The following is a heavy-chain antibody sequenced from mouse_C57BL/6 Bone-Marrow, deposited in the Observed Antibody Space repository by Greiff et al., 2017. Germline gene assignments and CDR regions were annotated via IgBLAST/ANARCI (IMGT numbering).Heavy chain of an antibody. V-gene: IGHV1-26*01. CDR1: GYTFTDYY. J-gene: IGHJ4*01. CDR2: INPNNGGT. D-gene: IGHD3-3*01. Sequence: VQLQQSGPELVKPGASVKISCKASGYTFTDYYMNWVKQSHGKSLEWIGDINPNNGGTSYNQKFKGKATLTVDKSSSTAYMELRSLTSEDSAVYYCARGGPLDYYAMDYWGQGTSVTVSS. CDR3: ARGGPLDYYAMDY.